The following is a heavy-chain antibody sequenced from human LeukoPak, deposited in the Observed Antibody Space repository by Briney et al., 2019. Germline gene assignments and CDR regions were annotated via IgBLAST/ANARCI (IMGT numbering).Heavy chain of an antibody. CDR1: GGSISSYY. D-gene: IGHD3-10*01. V-gene: IGHV4-4*07. J-gene: IGHJ4*02. Sequence: SETLSLTCTVSGGSISSYYWIWIRQPAAPALEWIGLIYSGWNTNYNPSLDSRVTMSVDTSKHQFSLKLTSLTAADTVVYYCARTGFWVRLSRYWVQGTLVTVCS. CDR2: IYSGWNT. CDR3: ARTGFWVRLSRY.